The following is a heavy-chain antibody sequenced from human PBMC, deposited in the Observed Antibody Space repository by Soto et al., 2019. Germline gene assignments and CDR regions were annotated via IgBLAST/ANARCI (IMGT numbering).Heavy chain of an antibody. Sequence: EVQLVESGGGLVQPGGSLRLSCAASGFTFSSYSMNWVRQASGKGLEWVSSISSSGSNIYYADSLEGRFSISRDNAKNTLYLQMNSLRAEDTAVYYCARHPERIAEIGWFDPWGQGTLVTVSS. CDR2: ISSSGSNI. V-gene: IGHV3-48*01. J-gene: IGHJ5*02. CDR1: GFTFSSYS. D-gene: IGHD6-13*01. CDR3: ARHPERIAEIGWFDP.